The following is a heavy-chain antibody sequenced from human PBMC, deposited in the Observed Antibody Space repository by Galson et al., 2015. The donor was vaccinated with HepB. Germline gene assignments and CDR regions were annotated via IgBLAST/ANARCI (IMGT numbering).Heavy chain of an antibody. J-gene: IGHJ6*02. V-gene: IGHV4-34*01. CDR3: AGGRAGARNYDGMDV. CDR1: GGSFSGYY. CDR2: IN. D-gene: IGHD6-13*01. Sequence: LSLTCAVYGGSFSGYYWSWIRQPPGEGLEWIGEINNYSPSLKSRVTISVDTSKNQFSLKLSSVTAADTAVYYCAGGRAGARNYDGMDVWGQGTTVTVSS.